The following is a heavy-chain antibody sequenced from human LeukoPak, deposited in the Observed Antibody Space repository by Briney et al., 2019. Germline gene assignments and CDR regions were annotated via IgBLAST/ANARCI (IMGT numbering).Heavy chain of an antibody. D-gene: IGHD6-6*01. CDR3: ASGVPVDP. V-gene: IGHV3-21*03. CDR2: ISSSSSYI. CDR1: GFTFSSYS. Sequence: GGSLRLSRAASGFTFSSYSMNWVRQAPGKGLEWVSSISSSSSYIYYADSVKGRFTISRDNAKNPLYLQMNSLRAEDTAVYYCASGVPVDPWGQGTLVTVSS. J-gene: IGHJ5*02.